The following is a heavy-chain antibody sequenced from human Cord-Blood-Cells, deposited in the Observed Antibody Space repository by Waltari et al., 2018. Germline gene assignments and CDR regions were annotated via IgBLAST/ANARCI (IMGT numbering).Heavy chain of an antibody. CDR1: GYTFTSYG. D-gene: IGHD2-2*01. CDR2: ISASKGNT. V-gene: IGHV1-18*01. CDR3: ARDLDCSSTSCYDY. Sequence: QVQLVQSGAEVKKPGASVKVSCKASGYTFTSYGISWVRQAPGQGLEWMGWISASKGNTNYAQKLQGRVTMTPDTSPSTAYMELRSLRSDDTAVYYCARDLDCSSTSCYDYWGQGTLVTVSS. J-gene: IGHJ4*02.